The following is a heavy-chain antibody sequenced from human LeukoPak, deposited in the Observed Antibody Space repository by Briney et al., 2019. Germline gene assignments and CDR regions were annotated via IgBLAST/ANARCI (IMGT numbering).Heavy chain of an antibody. D-gene: IGHD2/OR15-2a*01. J-gene: IGHJ5*02. CDR3: AIQRIVQNWFDP. CDR2: IIPIFGTA. CDR1: GGTFSSYA. Sequence: SVKVSCKASGGTFSSYALSWVRQAPGQGLEWMGGIIPIFGTANYAQKFQSRVTITADESTSTAYMELSSLRSEDTAVHYCAIQRIVQNWFDPWGQGTLVTVSS. V-gene: IGHV1-69*13.